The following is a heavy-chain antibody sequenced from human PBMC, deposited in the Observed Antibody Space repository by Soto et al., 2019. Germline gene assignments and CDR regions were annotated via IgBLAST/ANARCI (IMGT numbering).Heavy chain of an antibody. CDR3: ARGILGSATANDH. CDR1: GFTFSNYW. CDR2: IIGDGLYT. D-gene: IGHD3-10*01. V-gene: IGHV3-74*03. Sequence: EVQLVESGGGLVQPGGSLILSCAASGFTFSNYWMVWVRQAPRKGLVWVSRIIGDGLYTTYADSVKGRFTISRDNAKNTVYLQMNSLRVEDTAVYYCARGILGSATANDHWGQGALGSVSS. J-gene: IGHJ4*02.